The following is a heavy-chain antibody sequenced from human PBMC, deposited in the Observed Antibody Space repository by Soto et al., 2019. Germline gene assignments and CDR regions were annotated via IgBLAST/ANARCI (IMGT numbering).Heavy chain of an antibody. CDR3: ARDGEYYDSSGYTGY. V-gene: IGHV3-33*01. Sequence: GSLRLSCAASGFTFSSYGMHWVRQAPGKGLEWVAVIWYDGSNKYYADSVKGRFTISSDNSKNTLYLQMNSLRAEDTAVYYCARDGEYYDSSGYTGYWGQGTLVTVSS. D-gene: IGHD3-22*01. J-gene: IGHJ4*02. CDR2: IWYDGSNK. CDR1: GFTFSSYG.